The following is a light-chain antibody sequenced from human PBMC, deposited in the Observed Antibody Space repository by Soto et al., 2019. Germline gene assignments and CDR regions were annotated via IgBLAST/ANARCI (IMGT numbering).Light chain of an antibody. J-gene: IGKJ5*01. CDR1: QSVSSN. CDR2: GAS. CDR3: QQYNDWPIT. V-gene: IGKV3-15*01. Sequence: EIEMTQSPATLSVSPGERATLSCRASQSVSSNLAWYQHKPGQAPRLLIYGASTRASGLPARFSGSGSGTEFSLTISSLQSEDFAVYHCQQYNDWPITFGQGTRLEIK.